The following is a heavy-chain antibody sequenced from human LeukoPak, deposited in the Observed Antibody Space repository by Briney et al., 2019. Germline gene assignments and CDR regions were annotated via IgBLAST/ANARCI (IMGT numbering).Heavy chain of an antibody. CDR1: GGSISSSRYY. CDR3: ARKHTHEGYGYYFDY. V-gene: IGHV4-39*01. J-gene: IGHJ4*02. Sequence: SETLSLTCTVSGGSISSSRYYWGWIRQPPGKGLEWIGSIYYSGSTSYNPSLKSRVTISVETSKNQFSLKLSSVTAADTAFYYCARKHTHEGYGYYFDYWGQGTLVTVSS. D-gene: IGHD4-17*01. CDR2: IYYSGST.